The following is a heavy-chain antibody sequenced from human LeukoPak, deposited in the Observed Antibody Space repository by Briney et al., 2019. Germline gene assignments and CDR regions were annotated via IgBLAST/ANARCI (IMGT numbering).Heavy chain of an antibody. Sequence: PGRSLRLSCAASGFTFSGYGMHWVRQAPGKGLEWVAVIWYDGNNKYYADSVKGRFTISRDNSKNTLHLQMNSLRAEDTAVYYCAKVQQWLAPLDYWGQGTLVTVSS. CDR3: AKVQQWLAPLDY. D-gene: IGHD6-19*01. V-gene: IGHV3-33*06. CDR2: IWYDGNNK. CDR1: GFTFSGYG. J-gene: IGHJ4*02.